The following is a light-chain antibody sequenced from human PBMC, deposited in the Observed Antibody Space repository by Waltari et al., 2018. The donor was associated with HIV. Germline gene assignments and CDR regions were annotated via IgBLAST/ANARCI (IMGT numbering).Light chain of an antibody. CDR3: QQYNNWLLFT. Sequence: EIVMTQSPATLSVSPGDRATLPCRASQSVSSNLAWYQQKPGQAPRLLIYGASTRATGIPARFSGSGSGTEFTLTISSLQSEDFAVYYCQQYNNWLLFTFGPGTKVDIK. J-gene: IGKJ3*01. CDR2: GAS. CDR1: QSVSSN. V-gene: IGKV3-15*01.